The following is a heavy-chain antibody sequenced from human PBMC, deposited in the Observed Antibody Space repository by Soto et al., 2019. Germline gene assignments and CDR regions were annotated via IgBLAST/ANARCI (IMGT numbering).Heavy chain of an antibody. CDR1: GGTFNSYV. J-gene: IGHJ4*02. V-gene: IGHV1-69*01. CDR2: IFPFFGTA. CDR3: AGTHFDTSGYYPSALEY. Sequence: QVQLVQSGAEVKKPGSSVKVSCKASGGTFNSYVINWVRQAPGQGLEWMGGIFPFFGTAEYAQKFQGRVTITADEAASTAYMELSSLKPGDTAVYYCAGTHFDTSGYYPSALEYWGQGTQVYVSS. D-gene: IGHD3-22*01.